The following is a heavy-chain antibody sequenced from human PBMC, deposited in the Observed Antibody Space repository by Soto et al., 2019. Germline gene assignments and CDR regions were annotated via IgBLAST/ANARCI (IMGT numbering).Heavy chain of an antibody. J-gene: IGHJ6*02. CDR1: GYTFTSYY. CDR3: ARDPRSLYYYYGMDV. CDR2: INPSGGST. Sequence: ASVKVSCKASGYTFTSYYMHWVRQAPGQGLEWMGIINPSGGSTSYAQKFQGRVTITADESTSTAYMELSSLRSEDTAVYYCARDPRSLYYYYGMDVWGQGTTVTVSS. D-gene: IGHD1-26*01. V-gene: IGHV1-46*01.